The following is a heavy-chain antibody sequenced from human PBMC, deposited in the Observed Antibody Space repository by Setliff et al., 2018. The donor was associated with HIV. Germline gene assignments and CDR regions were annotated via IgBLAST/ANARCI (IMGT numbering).Heavy chain of an antibody. Sequence: KTSETLSLTCTASYATISTADYYWSWICQPPGKGLEWIGFVSYTGTTHYNPSLKSRLTISIDTSENQFSLKLSSVTAADTAVYYCARLSTTSRDFDSWGQGTLVTVSS. CDR2: VSYTGTT. CDR1: YATISTADYY. D-gene: IGHD2-2*01. J-gene: IGHJ4*02. V-gene: IGHV4-30-4*01. CDR3: ARLSTTSRDFDS.